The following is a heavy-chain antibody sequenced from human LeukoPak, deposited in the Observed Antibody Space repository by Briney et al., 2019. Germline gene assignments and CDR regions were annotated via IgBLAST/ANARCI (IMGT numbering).Heavy chain of an antibody. CDR2: IYTSGST. J-gene: IGHJ6*03. V-gene: IGHV4-4*09. D-gene: IGHD1-26*01. CDR1: GGSISSYY. Sequence: PSETLSLTCTVSGGSISSYYWSWIRQPPGKGLEWIGYIYTSGSTNYNPSLKSRVTISVDTSKNQFSLKLSSVTAADTAVYYCARLRGSYLGQYYYYYMDVWGKGTTVTVSS. CDR3: ARLRGSYLGQYYYYYMDV.